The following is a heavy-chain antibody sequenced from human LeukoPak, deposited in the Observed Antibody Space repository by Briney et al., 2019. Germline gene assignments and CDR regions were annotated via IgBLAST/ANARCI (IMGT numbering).Heavy chain of an antibody. CDR3: ARDRHAYYYYMDV. CDR1: GFTFSPYS. CDR2: ITSSSTTI. Sequence: GGSLRLSCAASGFTFSPYSMNWVRQAPGKGLEWVSYITSSSTTIYYADSVKGRFTISRDDAKNSLYLQMNSLRAEDTAVYYCARDRHAYYYYMDVWGKGTTVTVSS. J-gene: IGHJ6*03. V-gene: IGHV3-48*04.